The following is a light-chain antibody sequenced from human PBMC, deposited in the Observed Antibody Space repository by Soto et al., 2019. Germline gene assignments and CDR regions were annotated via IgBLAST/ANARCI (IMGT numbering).Light chain of an antibody. V-gene: IGKV3-20*01. CDR1: QRGSSNF. CDR3: QQYGGLPFS. J-gene: IGKJ3*01. Sequence: EIVWTQSPGTLSLSPGEGATLSCSASQRGSSNFLAWYQQKPGQAPRLLIYAASSRATGISDRFIGSRSDTYSTLPIPRLESEDITVSYFQQYGGLPFSFGPGTKADLK. CDR2: AAS.